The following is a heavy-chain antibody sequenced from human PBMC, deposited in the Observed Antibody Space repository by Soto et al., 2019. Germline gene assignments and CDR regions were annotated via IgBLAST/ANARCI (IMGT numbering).Heavy chain of an antibody. J-gene: IGHJ4*02. CDR2: ISSSSSYI. CDR3: EATCSGGSCYSGDFDY. Sequence: PGGSLRLSCAASGFTFSSYSMNWVRQAPGKGLEWVSSISSSSSYIYYADSVKGRFTISRDNAKNSLYLQMNSLRAEDTAVYYCEATCSGGSCYSGDFDYWGQGTLVTVSS. D-gene: IGHD2-15*01. CDR1: GFTFSSYS. V-gene: IGHV3-21*01.